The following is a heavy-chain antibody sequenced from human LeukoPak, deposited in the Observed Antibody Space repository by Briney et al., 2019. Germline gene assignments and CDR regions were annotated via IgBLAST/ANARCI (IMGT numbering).Heavy chain of an antibody. CDR1: GGSISSGSYY. CDR2: IYTSGST. CDR3: ARGDSSGWYHFDY. J-gene: IGHJ4*02. V-gene: IGHV4-61*02. D-gene: IGHD6-19*01. Sequence: PSETLSLTCTVSGGSISSGSYYWSWIRQPAGEGLECIGRIYTSGSTNYNPSLKSRVTISVDTSKNQFSLKLSSVTAADTAVYYCARGDSSGWYHFDYWGQGTLVTVSS.